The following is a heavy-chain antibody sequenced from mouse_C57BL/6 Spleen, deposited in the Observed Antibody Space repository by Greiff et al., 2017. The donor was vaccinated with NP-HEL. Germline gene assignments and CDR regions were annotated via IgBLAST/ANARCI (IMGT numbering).Heavy chain of an antibody. Sequence: VQLQQSGPELVKPGASVKLSCKASGYAFRSSWMHWVQQRPGTGLEWIGRIYPGDGDTTYNGKFKGKAKLTADKSSSTAYMQLSSLTSKDSAVYFCARSGKNSYAYWGQGTLVTVSA. J-gene: IGHJ3*01. CDR2: IYPGDGDT. V-gene: IGHV1-82*01. CDR1: GYAFRSSW. CDR3: ARSGKNSYAY.